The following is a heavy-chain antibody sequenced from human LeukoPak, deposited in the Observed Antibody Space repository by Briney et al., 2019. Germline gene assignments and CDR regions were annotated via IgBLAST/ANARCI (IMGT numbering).Heavy chain of an antibody. CDR2: IRRKTDGGTT. CDR3: ATDRDYSGYFDL. D-gene: IGHD2-15*01. V-gene: IGHV3-15*01. CDR1: GFTFSNAW. J-gene: IGHJ2*01. Sequence: GESLRLSFEASGFTFSNAWMSWVRQAPGKGLEWVGRIRRKTDGGTTDHAAPVKGRFTISRDDSKNTLYLEMNSLKTEDTAVYYCATDRDYSGYFDLWGRGVLVTVSS.